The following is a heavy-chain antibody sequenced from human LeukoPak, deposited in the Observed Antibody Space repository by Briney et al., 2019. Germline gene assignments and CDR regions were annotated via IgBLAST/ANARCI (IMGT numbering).Heavy chain of an antibody. CDR1: GFTVSSYY. Sequence: GGSLRLSCAASGFTVSSYYMSWVRQAPGKGLEWVSVIYSGGSTYYADAVKGRFTISRDNSKNTLYLQMNSLRAEDTAVYYCASGSGSYRTPYYYMDVWGTGTTVTVSS. CDR3: ASGSGSYRTPYYYMDV. J-gene: IGHJ6*03. D-gene: IGHD3-10*01. CDR2: IYSGGST. V-gene: IGHV3-53*01.